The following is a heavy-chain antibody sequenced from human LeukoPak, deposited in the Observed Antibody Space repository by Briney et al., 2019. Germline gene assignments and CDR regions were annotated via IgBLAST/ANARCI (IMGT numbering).Heavy chain of an antibody. D-gene: IGHD6-13*01. CDR3: ARGSVFGRQLADAFDI. J-gene: IGHJ3*02. Sequence: SETLSLTCTVSGGSISSYYWSWIRQPPGKGLEWIGYIYYSGSTNYNPSLKSRVTISVDTSKNQFSLKLSSVTAADTAVYYCARGSVFGRQLADAFDIWGQGTMVTVSS. V-gene: IGHV4-59*01. CDR2: IYYSGST. CDR1: GGSISSYY.